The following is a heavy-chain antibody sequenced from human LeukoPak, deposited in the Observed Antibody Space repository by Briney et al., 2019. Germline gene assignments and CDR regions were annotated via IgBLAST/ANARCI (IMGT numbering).Heavy chain of an antibody. CDR1: GYTVTGYY. J-gene: IGHJ3*02. V-gene: IGHV1-2*02. CDR3: AKVIPVYYYDSSGYTSVGAFDI. CDR2: INPNNGNT. Sequence: ASVKVSCKASGYTVTGYYMHWVRQAPGQGREWMGWINPNNGNTHYAQKFQGTVTMTRDTSISTAYMELSNLTSDDTAVYYCAKVIPVYYYDSSGYTSVGAFDIWGQGTMVTVSS. D-gene: IGHD3-22*01.